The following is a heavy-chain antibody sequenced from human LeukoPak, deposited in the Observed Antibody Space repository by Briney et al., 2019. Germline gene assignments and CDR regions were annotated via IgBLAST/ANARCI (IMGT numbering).Heavy chain of an antibody. CDR3: ARPRRYCSSTSCYAFDI. D-gene: IGHD2-2*01. CDR2: IIPIFGTA. V-gene: IGHV1-69*05. CDR1: GGTFSSYA. J-gene: IGHJ3*02. Sequence: SVKVSCKASGGTFSSYAISWVRQAPGQGLEWMGGIIPIFGTANYAQKFQGRVTITTDESTSTAYMELSSLRSEDTAVYYCARPRRYCSSTSCYAFDIWGQGTMVTVSS.